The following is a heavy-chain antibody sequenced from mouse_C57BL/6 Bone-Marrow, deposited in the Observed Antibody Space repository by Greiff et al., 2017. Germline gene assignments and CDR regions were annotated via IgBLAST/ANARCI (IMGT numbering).Heavy chain of an antibody. J-gene: IGHJ2*01. D-gene: IGHD1-1*01. CDR2: IDPENGDT. CDR1: GFNIKDDY. Sequence: VQLQQSGAELVRPGASVKLSCTASGFNIKDDYMHWGKQRPEQGLEWIGWIDPENGDTEYASKFQGKATITADTSSNTAYLQLSSLTSEDTAVYYCTTSPTTVRFDYWGQGTTLTVSS. V-gene: IGHV14-4*01. CDR3: TTSPTTVRFDY.